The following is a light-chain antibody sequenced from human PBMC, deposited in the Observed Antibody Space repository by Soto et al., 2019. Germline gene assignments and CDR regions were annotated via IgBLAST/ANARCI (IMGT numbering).Light chain of an antibody. V-gene: IGLV2-8*01. Sequence: QSVLTQPPSASGSLGQSVTISCTGTRSDIGGYNFVSWYRQSPGKAPKVVIDEVSKRPSGVPDRFSGSKSGNTASLTISGLQADDEADYYCSSYRSGGNFVFGSGTKLTVL. CDR1: RSDIGGYNF. CDR2: EVS. CDR3: SSYRSGGNFV. J-gene: IGLJ1*01.